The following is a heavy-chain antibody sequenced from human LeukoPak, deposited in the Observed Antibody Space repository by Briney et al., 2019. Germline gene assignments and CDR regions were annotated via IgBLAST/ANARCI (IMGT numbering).Heavy chain of an antibody. CDR1: GYTFTSYG. V-gene: IGHV1-18*01. Sequence: GASVKVSCKASGYTFTSYGISWVRQAPGQGLEWTGWISAYNGNTNYAQKLQGRVTMTTDTSTSTAYMELRSLRSDDTAVYYCARDASGYCSGGSCYWDYYYYGMDVWGQGTTVTVSS. J-gene: IGHJ6*02. D-gene: IGHD2-15*01. CDR3: ARDASGYCSGGSCYWDYYYYGMDV. CDR2: ISAYNGNT.